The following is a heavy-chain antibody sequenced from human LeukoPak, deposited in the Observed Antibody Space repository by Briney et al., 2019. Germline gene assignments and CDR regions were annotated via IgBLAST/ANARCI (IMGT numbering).Heavy chain of an antibody. CDR2: VSDSGTT. D-gene: IGHD1-1*01. Sequence: SETLSLTCTVSGGSISSYYWSWLRQPPGKGLEWVGYVSDSGTTNYNPSLRSRVTISVDTSKIQFSLKLSSVSAADTAVYYCARVSWFPGTSYYYMDVWGKGTTVTVSS. V-gene: IGHV4-59*01. CDR1: GGSISSYY. CDR3: ARVSWFPGTSYYYMDV. J-gene: IGHJ6*03.